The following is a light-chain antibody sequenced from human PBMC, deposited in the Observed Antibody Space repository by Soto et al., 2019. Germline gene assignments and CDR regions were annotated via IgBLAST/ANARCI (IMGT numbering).Light chain of an antibody. V-gene: IGKV1-5*03. Sequence: DIQMTQSPSTLSGPVGDRVTITCRASQTISSWLAWYQQKPGKAPKLLIYKASTLKSGVPSRFSGSGSGTEFTLTISSLQPDDFATYCCQHYNSYSEAFGQGTKVDI. CDR2: KAS. CDR1: QTISSW. J-gene: IGKJ1*01. CDR3: QHYNSYSEA.